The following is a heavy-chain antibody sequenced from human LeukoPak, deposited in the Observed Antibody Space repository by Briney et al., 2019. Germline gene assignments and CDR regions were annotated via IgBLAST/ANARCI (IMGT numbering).Heavy chain of an antibody. CDR2: IYYSGST. J-gene: IGHJ3*02. Sequence: KPSETLSLTCTVSGGSISSYYWSWIRQPPGKGLEWIGYIYYSGSTNYNPSLKSRVTISVDTSKDQFSLELSSVTAADTAVYYCARGEEGYCSGGSCHTHAFDIWGQGTMVTVSS. CDR1: GGSISSYY. V-gene: IGHV4-59*01. D-gene: IGHD2-15*01. CDR3: ARGEEGYCSGGSCHTHAFDI.